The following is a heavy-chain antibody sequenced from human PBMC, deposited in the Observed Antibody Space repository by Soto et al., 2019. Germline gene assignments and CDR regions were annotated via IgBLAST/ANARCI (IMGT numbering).Heavy chain of an antibody. CDR2: ISAYHGNT. Sequence: ASVKVSCKASGYTFTSYGISWVRQARGQGLEWMGWISAYHGNTNYAQNLQGRVTMTTDTSTSTAYMELRSLRSDDSAVYYCARENYDFICRSYRSHFGAFDIWGQGTMVTVSS. V-gene: IGHV1-18*01. J-gene: IGHJ3*02. CDR3: ARENYDFICRSYRSHFGAFDI. CDR1: GYTFTSYG. D-gene: IGHD3-16*02.